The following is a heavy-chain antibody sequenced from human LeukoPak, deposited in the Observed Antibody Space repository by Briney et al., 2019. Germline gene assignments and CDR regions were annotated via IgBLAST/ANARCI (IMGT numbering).Heavy chain of an antibody. CDR2: MNPNSGNT. Sequence: ASVKVSCKASGYTFTSYDINWVRQATGQGLEWMGWMNPNSGNTGYAQKFQGRVTMTRNTSISTAYMELSSLRSEDTAVYYCARRSLSYYGSGSYLHYWGQGTLVTVSS. D-gene: IGHD3-10*01. J-gene: IGHJ4*02. CDR3: ARRSLSYYGSGSYLHY. CDR1: GYTFTSYD. V-gene: IGHV1-8*01.